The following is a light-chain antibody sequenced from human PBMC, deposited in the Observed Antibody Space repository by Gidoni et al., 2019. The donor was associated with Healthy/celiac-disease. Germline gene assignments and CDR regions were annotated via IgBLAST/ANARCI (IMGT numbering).Light chain of an antibody. V-gene: IGLV2-14*03. J-gene: IGLJ1*01. CDR1: SSDVGGYNY. Sequence: QSALTQPASVSGSPGQSITISCTGTSSDVGGYNYVSWYQQHPGKAPKLMIYDVSNRPSGVSNRFSGSKSGNTASLTISGLQAEDDAEYYCSSYTSSSFYVFGTGTKVTVL. CDR3: SSYTSSSFYV. CDR2: DVS.